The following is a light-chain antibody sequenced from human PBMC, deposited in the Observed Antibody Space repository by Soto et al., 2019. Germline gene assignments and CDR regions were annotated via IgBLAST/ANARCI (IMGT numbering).Light chain of an antibody. CDR2: GNS. CDR1: SSNIGAGYD. J-gene: IGLJ2*01. V-gene: IGLV1-40*01. Sequence: QSVLTQPPSVSGAPGQRVTISCTGCSSNIGAGYDVPWYQQLPGTAPKLLIYGNSNRPSGVPDRFSGSKSGTTASLAITGLQAEDEADYYGQSYDSSLSGGVVFGGGTKLTVL. CDR3: QSYDSSLSGGVV.